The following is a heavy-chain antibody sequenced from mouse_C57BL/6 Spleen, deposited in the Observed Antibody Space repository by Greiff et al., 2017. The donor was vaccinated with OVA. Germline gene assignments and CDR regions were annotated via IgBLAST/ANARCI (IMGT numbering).Heavy chain of an antibody. CDR1: GYTFTSYW. CDR2: IYPSDSET. V-gene: IGHV1-61*01. CDR3: ASSTGTGDY. J-gene: IGHJ2*01. D-gene: IGHD4-1*01. Sequence: QVQLQQPGAELVRPGSSVKLSCKASGYTFTSYWMDWVKQRPGQGLEWIGNIYPSDSETHYNQKFKDKATLTVDKSSSTAYMQLSSLTSEDSAVYYCASSTGTGDYWGQGTTLTVSS.